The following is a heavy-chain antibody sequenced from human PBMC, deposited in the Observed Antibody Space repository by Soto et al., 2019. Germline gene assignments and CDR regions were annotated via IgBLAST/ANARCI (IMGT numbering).Heavy chain of an antibody. J-gene: IGHJ3*02. CDR2: IGDSGSST. CDR1: GFTFSSYG. Sequence: GGSLRLSCAASGFTFSSYGMSCVRQPPGEGLEWFSTIGDSGSSTWYADSVKGRCTISRYNSKNTLYLQMNSLRAEDTAVYYCGSRILVSDAIDILGQGPMVNV. V-gene: IGHV3-23*01. CDR3: GSRILVSDAIDI. D-gene: IGHD3-3*02.